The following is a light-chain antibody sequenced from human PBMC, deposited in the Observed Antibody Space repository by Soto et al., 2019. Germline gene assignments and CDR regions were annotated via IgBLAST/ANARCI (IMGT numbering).Light chain of an antibody. Sequence: EIVLTQSPGTLSLSPGERATLSCKTSQSRGSNFLAWYQHKPGQAPRLLIYASSNRATGILDRFSGSASGTDLTLTINRLEPEDFAVYYCQLYGISHHFGQGTRLEIK. CDR1: QSRGSNF. J-gene: IGKJ5*01. CDR2: ASS. V-gene: IGKV3-20*01. CDR3: QLYGISHH.